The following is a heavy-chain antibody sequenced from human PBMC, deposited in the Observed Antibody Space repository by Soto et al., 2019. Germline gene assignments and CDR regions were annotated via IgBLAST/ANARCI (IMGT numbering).Heavy chain of an antibody. J-gene: IGHJ6*03. CDR3: TSDGYCSGGSCYYYYYYYYMDV. CDR1: GFTFSNAW. Sequence: EVQLVESGGGLVKPGGSLRLSCAASGFTFSNAWMSWVRQAPGKGLEWVGRIESKTDGGTTDYAAPVKGRFTISRDDSKNTLYLQMNSLKTEDTAVYYCTSDGYCSGGSCYYYYYYYYMDVWGKGTTVTVSS. CDR2: IESKTDGGTT. V-gene: IGHV3-15*04. D-gene: IGHD2-15*01.